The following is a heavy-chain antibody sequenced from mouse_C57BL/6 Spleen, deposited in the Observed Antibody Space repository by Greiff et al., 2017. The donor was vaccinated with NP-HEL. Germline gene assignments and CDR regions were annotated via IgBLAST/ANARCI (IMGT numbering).Heavy chain of an antibody. Sequence: EVQLVESGGGLVQPGGSLKLSCAASGFTFSDYYMYWVRQTPEKRLEWVAYISNGGGSTYYPHTVKGRFTISRDNAKNTLYQQMSRLKSEDTAMYYCARHENYYGSSHWYFDVWGTGTTVTVSS. CDR3: ARHENYYGSSHWYFDV. CDR1: GFTFSDYY. V-gene: IGHV5-12*01. D-gene: IGHD1-1*01. J-gene: IGHJ1*03. CDR2: ISNGGGST.